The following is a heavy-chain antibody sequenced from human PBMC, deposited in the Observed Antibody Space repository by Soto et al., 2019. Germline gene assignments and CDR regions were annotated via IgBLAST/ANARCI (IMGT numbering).Heavy chain of an antibody. CDR2: ISYDGSNK. V-gene: IGHV3-30*18. CDR3: AKDPKFDYGGNSDPKGY. CDR1: GFTFSSYG. J-gene: IGHJ4*02. D-gene: IGHD4-17*01. Sequence: PGGSLRLSCAASGFTFSSYGMHWVRQAPGKGLEWVAVISYDGSNKYYADSVKGRFTISRDNSKNTLYLQMNSLRAEDTAVYYCAKDPKFDYGGNSDPKGYWGQGTLVTVSS.